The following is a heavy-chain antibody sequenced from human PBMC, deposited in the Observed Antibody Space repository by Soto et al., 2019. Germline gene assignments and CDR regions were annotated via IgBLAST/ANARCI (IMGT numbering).Heavy chain of an antibody. V-gene: IGHV3-23*01. CDR1: GFTFSSYA. CDR2: ISGSGGST. CDR3: AKDSRQWLVEDYFDY. D-gene: IGHD6-19*01. J-gene: IGHJ4*02. Sequence: GGSLRLSCAASGFTFSSYAMSWVRQAPGKGLEWVSAISGSGGSTYYADSVKGRLTISEDNSKNRLYLQMNSLRAEDTAVYYCAKDSRQWLVEDYFDYWGQGTLVTVSS.